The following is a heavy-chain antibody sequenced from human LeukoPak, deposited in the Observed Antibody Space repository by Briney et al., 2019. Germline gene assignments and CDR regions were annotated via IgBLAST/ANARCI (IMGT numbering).Heavy chain of an antibody. D-gene: IGHD3-10*01. J-gene: IGHJ4*02. CDR2: IRYDGSNK. CDR1: GFTFSSYG. CDR3: ANAASEGITMVRGVGYFDY. Sequence: PGGSLRLSCAASGFTFSSYGMHWVRQAPGKGLEWVAFIRYDGSNKYYADSVKGRFTISRDNSKNTLYLQMNSLRAEDTAVYYCANAASEGITMVRGVGYFDYWGQGTLVTVSS. V-gene: IGHV3-30*02.